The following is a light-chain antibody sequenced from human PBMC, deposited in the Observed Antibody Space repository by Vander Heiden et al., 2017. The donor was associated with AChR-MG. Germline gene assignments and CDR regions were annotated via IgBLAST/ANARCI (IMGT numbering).Light chain of an antibody. CDR1: NIGSKS. Sequence: SYVLTQPPSVPVAPGKTARITCGGNNIGSKSVHWSQQKPGQAPVLVIYYDSDRPSGIPERFSGSNSGNTATLTISRVEAGDEADYYCQVWDSSSDHPVVFGGGTKLTVL. CDR3: QVWDSSSDHPVV. J-gene: IGLJ2*01. V-gene: IGLV3-21*04. CDR2: YDS.